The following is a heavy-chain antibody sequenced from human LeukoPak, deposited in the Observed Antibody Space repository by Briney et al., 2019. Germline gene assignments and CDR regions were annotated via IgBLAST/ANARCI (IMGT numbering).Heavy chain of an antibody. CDR3: ARLQYISGYYWNWYFDL. D-gene: IGHD3-22*01. CDR2: IYTSGST. CDR1: GGSISSYY. J-gene: IGHJ2*01. Sequence: SETLSLTCTVSGGSISSYYWSWIRQPAGKGLEWIGRIYTSGSTNYNPSLKSRVTMSVDTSKNQFSLKLSSVTAADTAVYYCARLQYISGYYWNWYFDLWGRGTLVTVSS. V-gene: IGHV4-4*07.